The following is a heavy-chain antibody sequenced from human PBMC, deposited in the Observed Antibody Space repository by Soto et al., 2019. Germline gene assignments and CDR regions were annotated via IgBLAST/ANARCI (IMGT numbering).Heavy chain of an antibody. J-gene: IGHJ4*02. CDR2: ISAYNGST. Sequence: ASVKVSCKASGYTFTSYGISWVRQAPGQGLEWMGWISAYNGSTNYAQKLQGRVTMTTDTSTSTAYMELRSLRSDDTAVYYCARLRYCSSTSCKYFDYWGQGTLVTVSS. V-gene: IGHV1-18*04. CDR3: ARLRYCSSTSCKYFDY. CDR1: GYTFTSYG. D-gene: IGHD2-2*01.